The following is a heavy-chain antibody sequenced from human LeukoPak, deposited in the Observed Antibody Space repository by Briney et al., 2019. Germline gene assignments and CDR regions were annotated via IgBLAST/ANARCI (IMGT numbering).Heavy chain of an antibody. CDR1: GFTFGDYG. V-gene: IGHV3-20*04. CDR3: ARGGIVGATYFDY. J-gene: IGHJ4*02. CDR2: INWNGGST. Sequence: GGSLTLSCPATGFTFGDYGMSWVRQAPGKGLEWVSGINWNGGSTGYADSVKGRFTIPRDNAKNSLYLQMNSLREQDTGLYYCARGGIVGATYFDYWGQGTLVTVSS. D-gene: IGHD1-26*01.